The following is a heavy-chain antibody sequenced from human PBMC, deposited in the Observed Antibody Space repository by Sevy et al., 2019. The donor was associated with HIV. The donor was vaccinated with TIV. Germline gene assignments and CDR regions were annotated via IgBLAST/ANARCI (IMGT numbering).Heavy chain of an antibody. D-gene: IGHD6-13*01. CDR3: ASWMTAGTFYYYYGMDV. V-gene: IGHV3-7*01. J-gene: IGHJ6*02. CDR1: GFTFSSYW. CDR2: IKQDGSEK. Sequence: GGSLRLSCAASGFTFSSYWMSWVRQAPGKGLEWVANIKQDGSEKYYVDSVKGRFTISRDNAKNLLYLQMNSLRAEDTAVYYCASWMTAGTFYYYYGMDVWGQGTTVTVSS.